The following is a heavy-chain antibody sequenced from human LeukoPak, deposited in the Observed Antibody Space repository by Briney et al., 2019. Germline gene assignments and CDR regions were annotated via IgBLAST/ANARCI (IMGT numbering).Heavy chain of an antibody. J-gene: IGHJ4*02. V-gene: IGHV3-23*01. CDR1: GFTFSSYA. CDR3: ARHIVVVIAPYDY. Sequence: GGSLRLSCAAPGFTFSSYAMSWVRQAPGKGLEWVSAISGSGGSTYYADSVKGRFTISRDNSKNTLYLQMNSLRAEDTAVYYCARHIVVVIAPYDYWGQGTLVTVSS. CDR2: ISGSGGST. D-gene: IGHD2-21*01.